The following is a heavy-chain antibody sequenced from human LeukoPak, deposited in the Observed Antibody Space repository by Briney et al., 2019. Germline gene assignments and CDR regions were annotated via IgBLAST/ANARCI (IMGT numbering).Heavy chain of an antibody. CDR1: GGTFSSYP. Sequence: GASVKDSCKASGGTFSSYPFTWVRQAPGQGLEWMGEITPIFGAANYAQTFQGRVTITADESTSTVFMELSSLRSDDTAFYYCARNSRVASTSGLNYWGQGTLVTVSS. CDR3: ARNSRVASTSGLNY. J-gene: IGHJ4*02. CDR2: ITPIFGAA. V-gene: IGHV1-69*13. D-gene: IGHD4-23*01.